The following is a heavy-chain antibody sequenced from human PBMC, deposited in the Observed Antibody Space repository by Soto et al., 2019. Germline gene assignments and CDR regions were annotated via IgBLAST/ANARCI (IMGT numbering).Heavy chain of an antibody. J-gene: IGHJ1*01. CDR3: AKDDSSGSAVWHEYFQH. Sequence: GGSLRLSCAASGFTFDDYTMHWVRQAPGKGLEWVSLISWDGGSTYYADSVKGRFTISRDNSKNSLYLQMNSLRTEDTALYYCAKDDSSGSAVWHEYFQHWGQGTLVTVSS. D-gene: IGHD3-22*01. CDR1: GFTFDDYT. V-gene: IGHV3-43*01. CDR2: ISWDGGST.